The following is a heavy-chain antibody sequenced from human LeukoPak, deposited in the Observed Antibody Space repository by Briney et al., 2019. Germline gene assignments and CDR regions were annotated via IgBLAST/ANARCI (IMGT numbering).Heavy chain of an antibody. Sequence: PGGSLRLSCAASGFTFSSYSMNWVRQAPGKGLEWVSSISSSSSYIYYADSVKGRFTISRDNAKNSLYLQMNSLRAEDTAVYYCARSSRGYCSSTSCPQDAFDIWGQGTMVTVSS. J-gene: IGHJ3*02. V-gene: IGHV3-21*01. CDR3: ARSSRGYCSSTSCPQDAFDI. D-gene: IGHD2-2*01. CDR2: ISSSSSYI. CDR1: GFTFSSYS.